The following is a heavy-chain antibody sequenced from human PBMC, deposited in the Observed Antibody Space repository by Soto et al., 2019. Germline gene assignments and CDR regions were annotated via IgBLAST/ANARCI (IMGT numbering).Heavy chain of an antibody. CDR1: GGSISSSSYY. J-gene: IGHJ6*02. Sequence: SETLSLTCTVSGGSISSSSYYWGWIRQPPGKGLEGIGSIYYSGSTYYNPSLKSRVTISVDTSKNQFSLKLSSVTAADTAVYYCARHGKGTKNPGYGMDVWGRGTTVTGSS. CDR2: IYYSGST. CDR3: ARHGKGTKNPGYGMDV. D-gene: IGHD1-1*01. V-gene: IGHV4-39*01.